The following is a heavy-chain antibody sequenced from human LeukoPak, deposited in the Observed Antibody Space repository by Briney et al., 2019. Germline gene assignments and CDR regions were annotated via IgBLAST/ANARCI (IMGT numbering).Heavy chain of an antibody. CDR1: GFTFSSYA. D-gene: IGHD5-12*01. CDR3: ARDRGGYSGYGGD. J-gene: IGHJ4*02. Sequence: GGPLRLSCAASGFTFSSYAMHWVRQAPGKGLEWVAVISYDGSNKYYADSVKGRFTISRDNSKNTLYLQMNSLRAEDTAVYYCARDRGGYSGYGGDWGQGTLVTVSS. V-gene: IGHV3-30-3*01. CDR2: ISYDGSNK.